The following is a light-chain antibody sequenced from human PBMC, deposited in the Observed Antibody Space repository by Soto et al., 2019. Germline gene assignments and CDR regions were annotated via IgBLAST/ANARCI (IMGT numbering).Light chain of an antibody. V-gene: IGKV3-20*01. CDR1: QSVSSNY. J-gene: IGKJ1*01. CDR2: GAS. Sequence: ETVLTQSPGTLSLSPGERATLSCRASQSVSSNYLAWYQRKPWQAPRLLIYGASTRATGIPDRFSGRGSGTDFTLTIVRMRPEDFVVYYCQQVGRSPCSWLFGQGTKVEIK. CDR3: QQVGRSPCSWL.